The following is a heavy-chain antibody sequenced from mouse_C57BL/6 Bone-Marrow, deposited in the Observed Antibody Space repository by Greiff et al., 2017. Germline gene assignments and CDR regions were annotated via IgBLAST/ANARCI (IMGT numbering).Heavy chain of an antibody. J-gene: IGHJ3*01. CDR1: GYSFTSSY. D-gene: IGHD1-1*02. Sequence: VQLVESGPELVQPGASVKISCKASGYSFTSSYIHWVKQRPGQGLEWIGWIYPGSGNTKYNEKFKGKATLTADTSSSTAYMQLSSLTSEDSAVYYCARGVGWFAYWGQGTLVTVSA. CDR2: IYPGSGNT. V-gene: IGHV1-66*01. CDR3: ARGVGWFAY.